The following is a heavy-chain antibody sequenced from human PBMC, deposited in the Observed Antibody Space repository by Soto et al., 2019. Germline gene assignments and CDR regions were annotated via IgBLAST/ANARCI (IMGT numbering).Heavy chain of an antibody. CDR3: VREYTSSLTFDY. J-gene: IGHJ4*01. V-gene: IGHV5-51*01. CDR2: IYPGDSDT. CDR1: GYSFPNYW. D-gene: IGHD2-2*01. Sequence: PGESLKISCEGSGYSFPNYWIGWVRQMPGKGLEWMGFIYPGDSDTKYNPSFEGQVTISVDESPRTAYLQWSGLKPSDTAMYYCVREYTSSLTFDYWGQGTMVTVSS.